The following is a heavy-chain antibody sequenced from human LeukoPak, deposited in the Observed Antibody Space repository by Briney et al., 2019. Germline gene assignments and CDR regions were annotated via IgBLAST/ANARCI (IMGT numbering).Heavy chain of an antibody. Sequence: NPSETLSLTCTVSGGSISSGGYSWSWIRQHPGKGLEWIGYIYYSGSTYYNPSLKSRVTISVDTSKNQFSLKLSSVTAADTAVYYCARAYSSGWSIHNWFDPWGQGTLVTVSS. J-gene: IGHJ5*02. D-gene: IGHD6-19*01. CDR2: IYYSGST. CDR3: ARAYSSGWSIHNWFDP. CDR1: GGSISSGGYS. V-gene: IGHV4-31*03.